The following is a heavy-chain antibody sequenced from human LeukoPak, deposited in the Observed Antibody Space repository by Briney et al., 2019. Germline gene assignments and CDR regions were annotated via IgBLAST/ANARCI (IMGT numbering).Heavy chain of an antibody. CDR2: FNPIFGSA. Sequence: SVKVSCKASGDSFGTYGITWVRQAPGEGLEWMGGFNPIFGSAQYAQKFQGRVTITMDVSARTVCMELSSLRSEDTTIYYCARDFGSGVFDPWGQGTLVTVS. CDR1: GDSFGTYG. J-gene: IGHJ5*02. D-gene: IGHD3-10*01. CDR3: ARDFGSGVFDP. V-gene: IGHV1-69*05.